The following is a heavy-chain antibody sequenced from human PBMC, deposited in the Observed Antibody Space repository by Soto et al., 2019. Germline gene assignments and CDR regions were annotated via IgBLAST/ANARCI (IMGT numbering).Heavy chain of an antibody. CDR2: IWYDGSNK. CDR3: VRENPPVGTMIVVVPMGFDP. V-gene: IGHV3-33*01. CDR1: GFTFSSYG. D-gene: IGHD3-22*01. Sequence: GGSLRLSCAASGFTFSSYGMHWVRQAPGKGLEWVAVIWYDGSNKYCADSVKGRFTISRDNSKNTLYLQMNSLRAEDTAVYYCVRENPPVGTMIVVVPMGFDPWGQGTLVTVSS. J-gene: IGHJ5*02.